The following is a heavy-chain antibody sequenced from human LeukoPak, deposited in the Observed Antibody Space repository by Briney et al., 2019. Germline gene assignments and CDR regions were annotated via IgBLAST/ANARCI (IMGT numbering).Heavy chain of an antibody. CDR1: GGSISSSSYY. Sequence: SETLSLTCTVSGGSISSSSYYWGWIRQPPGKGLEWIGSIYYSGSTYYNPSLKSRVTISVDTSKNQFSLKLSSVTAADTAVYYCARPAGYDFWSGPRGSFDPWGQGTLVTVSS. CDR3: ARPAGYDFWSGPRGSFDP. J-gene: IGHJ5*02. CDR2: IYYSGST. D-gene: IGHD3-3*01. V-gene: IGHV4-39*01.